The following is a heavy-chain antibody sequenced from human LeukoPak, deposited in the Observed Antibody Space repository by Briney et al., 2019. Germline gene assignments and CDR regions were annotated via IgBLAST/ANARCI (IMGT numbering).Heavy chain of an antibody. Sequence: QPGGSLRLSCAASGFTFRSFAMHWVRQAPGKGLEWVAAIWYDGSNKYYADSVKGRFTISRDNSKNTLYLQMNSLRAEDTAVYYCSRDVYGSGIPVAKYYYYYGMDVWGQGTTVTVSS. V-gene: IGHV3-33*01. CDR3: SRDVYGSGIPVAKYYYYYGMDV. CDR2: IWYDGSNK. D-gene: IGHD3-10*01. J-gene: IGHJ6*02. CDR1: GFTFRSFA.